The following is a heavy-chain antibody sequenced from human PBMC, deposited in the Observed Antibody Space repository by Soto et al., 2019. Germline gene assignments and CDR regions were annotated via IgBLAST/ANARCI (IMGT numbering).Heavy chain of an antibody. CDR1: GGSISSYY. Sequence: PSETLSLTCTVSGGSISSYYWSWIRQPPGKGLEWIGYIYYSGSTNYNPSLKSRVTISVDTSKNQFSLKLSSVTAADTAVYYCARTTMVRGVMGYYYGMDVWGQGTTVTVSS. J-gene: IGHJ6*02. CDR3: ARTTMVRGVMGYYYGMDV. V-gene: IGHV4-59*08. D-gene: IGHD3-10*01. CDR2: IYYSGST.